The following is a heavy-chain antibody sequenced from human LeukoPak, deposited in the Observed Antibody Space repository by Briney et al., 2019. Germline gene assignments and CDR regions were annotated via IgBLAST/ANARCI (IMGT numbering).Heavy chain of an antibody. Sequence: ASVKVSCKASGYTFTGYYMHWVRQAPGQGLEWMGWINPNSGGTNYAQKFQGRVTMTRDTSISTAYMELSRLRSDDTAVYYCARVIAAAGTFPYYYYYYMDVWGEGTTVTVSS. J-gene: IGHJ6*03. CDR2: INPNSGGT. D-gene: IGHD6-13*01. CDR3: ARVIAAAGTFPYYYYYYMDV. V-gene: IGHV1-2*02. CDR1: GYTFTGYY.